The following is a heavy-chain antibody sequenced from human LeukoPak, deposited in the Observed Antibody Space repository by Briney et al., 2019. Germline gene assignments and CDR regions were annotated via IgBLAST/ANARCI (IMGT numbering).Heavy chain of an antibody. CDR1: GGSISSGGYY. D-gene: IGHD4-17*01. CDR3: ARDHDYGDYSYGMDV. CDR2: IYYSGST. V-gene: IGHV4-31*03. Sequence: PSETLSLTCTVSGGSISSGGYYRSWIRQHPGKGLEWIGYIYYSGSTYYNPSLKSRVTISVDTSKNQFSLKLSSVTAADTAVYYCARDHDYGDYSYGMDVWGQGTTVTVSS. J-gene: IGHJ6*02.